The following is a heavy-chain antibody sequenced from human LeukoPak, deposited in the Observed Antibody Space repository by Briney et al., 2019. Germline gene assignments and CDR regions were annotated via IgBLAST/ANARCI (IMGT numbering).Heavy chain of an antibody. J-gene: IGHJ4*02. Sequence: SVKVSCKASGGTFSSYAISWVRQAPGQGLEWMGGIILIFGTANYAQKFQGRVTITTDESTSTAYMELSSLRSEDTAVYYCARAGDIVVVPAALDYWGQGTLVTVSS. V-gene: IGHV1-69*05. D-gene: IGHD2-2*01. CDR2: IILIFGTA. CDR1: GGTFSSYA. CDR3: ARAGDIVVVPAALDY.